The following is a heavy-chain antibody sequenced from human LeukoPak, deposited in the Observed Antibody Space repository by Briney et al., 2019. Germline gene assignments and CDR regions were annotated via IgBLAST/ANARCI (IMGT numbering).Heavy chain of an antibody. CDR3: AKGIKASGAATYFDY. V-gene: IGHV3-7*03. D-gene: IGHD2-15*01. J-gene: IGHJ4*02. Sequence: PGGSLRLSCAASGFTFSTSWMSWVRQVPGKGLEWVANIKKDGSETYYVDSVKGRFTISRDNAKNSYLQMNSLRAEDTAVYSCAKGIKASGAATYFDYWGQGTLVTVSS. CDR1: GFTFSTSW. CDR2: IKKDGSET.